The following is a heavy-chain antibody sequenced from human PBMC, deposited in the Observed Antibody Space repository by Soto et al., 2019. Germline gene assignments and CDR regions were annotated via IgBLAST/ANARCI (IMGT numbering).Heavy chain of an antibody. D-gene: IGHD3-22*01. V-gene: IGHV4-34*01. Sequence: PSETLSLTCAVYGGSFSGYYWSWIRQPPGKGLEWIGEINHSGSTNYNPSLKSRVTISVDTSMNQFSLKLSSVTAADTAVYYCAHRSSGYSDWLDPWGQGTLVTVYS. CDR3: AHRSSGYSDWLDP. CDR1: GGSFSGYY. CDR2: INHSGST. J-gene: IGHJ5*02.